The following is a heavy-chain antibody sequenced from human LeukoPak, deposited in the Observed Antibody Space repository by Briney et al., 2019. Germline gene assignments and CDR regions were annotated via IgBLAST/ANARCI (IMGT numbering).Heavy chain of an antibody. CDR3: AKEEYQLLWLDYFDY. D-gene: IGHD2-2*01. CDR2: ISGSGGST. Sequence: PGGSLRLSCAASGFTFSSYAMSWVRRAPGKGLEWVSAISGSGGSTYYADSVKGRFTISRDNSKNTLYLQMNSLRAEDTAVYYCAKEEYQLLWLDYFDYWGQGTLVTVPS. J-gene: IGHJ4*02. CDR1: GFTFSSYA. V-gene: IGHV3-23*01.